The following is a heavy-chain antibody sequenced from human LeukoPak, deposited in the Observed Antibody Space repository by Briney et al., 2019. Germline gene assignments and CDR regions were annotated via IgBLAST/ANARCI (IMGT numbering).Heavy chain of an antibody. CDR2: IYYSGST. CDR1: GGSISSYY. D-gene: IGHD1-26*01. Sequence: SETLSLTCTVSGGSISSYYWSWIRQPPGKGLEWIGYIYYSGSTNYNPSLKSRVTISVDTSKNQFSLKLSSVTAADTAVYYCARHPNRGEPDAFDIWGQGTMVTVSS. CDR3: ARHPNRGEPDAFDI. V-gene: IGHV4-59*08. J-gene: IGHJ3*02.